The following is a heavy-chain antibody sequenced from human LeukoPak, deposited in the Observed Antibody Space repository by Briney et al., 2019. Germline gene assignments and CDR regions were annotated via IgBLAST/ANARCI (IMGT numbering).Heavy chain of an antibody. D-gene: IGHD3-22*01. J-gene: IGHJ4*02. V-gene: IGHV3-74*01. CDR2: INSDGSST. CDR1: GFTFSSYW. Sequence: GGSLRLSCAASGFTFSSYWMHWVRQAPGKGLVWVSRINSDGSSTSYADSVKGRFTISRDNAKNTLYLQMNSLRAEDTAVYYCARDVDYYDSSGYYSFDYWGQGTLVTVSS. CDR3: ARDVDYYDSSGYYSFDY.